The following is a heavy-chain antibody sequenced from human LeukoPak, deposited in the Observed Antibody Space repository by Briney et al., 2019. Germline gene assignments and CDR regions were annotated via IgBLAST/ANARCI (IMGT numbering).Heavy chain of an antibody. D-gene: IGHD1-26*01. Sequence: SETLSLTCNVSGGSIINYYWSWIRQPPGKGLEWIGYIYFTGSTNYNPSLKSRVTISLDTSKNQFSLKLSSVTAADTAVYYCARGTVGAADYWGQGTLVTVSS. CDR3: ARGTVGAADY. J-gene: IGHJ4*02. CDR2: IYFTGST. CDR1: GGSIINYY. V-gene: IGHV4-59*01.